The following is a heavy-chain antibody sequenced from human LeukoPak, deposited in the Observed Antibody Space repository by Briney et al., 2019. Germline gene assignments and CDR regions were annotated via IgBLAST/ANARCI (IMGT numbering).Heavy chain of an antibody. J-gene: IGHJ3*02. V-gene: IGHV4-39*01. CDR2: IYDGGGT. CDR3: ARPYHYDSGSRGTAFDI. CDR1: GGSISSSSYY. Sequence: SETLSLTCTVSGGSISSSSYYWGWIRQPPGKGLEWIASIYDGGGTYYNPSLQSRLTIAGDTSKNQFSLKLSSVTAADTAVYYCARPYHYDSGSRGTAFDIWGQGTMVTVSS. D-gene: IGHD3-10*01.